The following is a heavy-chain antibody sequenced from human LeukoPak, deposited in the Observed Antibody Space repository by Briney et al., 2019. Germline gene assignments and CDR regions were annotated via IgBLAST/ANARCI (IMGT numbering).Heavy chain of an antibody. V-gene: IGHV4-59*12. CDR1: GGSFSGYY. D-gene: IGHD1-14*01. Sequence: SETLSLTCAVYGGSFSGYYGSWIRQPPGKGLEWIGYIYYSGSTNYNPSLKSRVTISVDTSKNQFSLKLSSVTAADTAVYYCARDEREPRIDYWGQGTLVTVSS. CDR3: ARDEREPRIDY. CDR2: IYYSGST. J-gene: IGHJ4*02.